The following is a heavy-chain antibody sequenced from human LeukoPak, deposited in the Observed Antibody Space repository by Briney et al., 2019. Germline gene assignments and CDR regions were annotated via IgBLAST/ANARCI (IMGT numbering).Heavy chain of an antibody. CDR2: IYYSGST. V-gene: IGHV4-39*01. CDR3: ARNETTGLQRTPYYHSYVDV. Sequence: SETLSLTCTVSGGSITNNAYYWAWIRQPPGNGLEWIGSIYYSGSTHYNPPLKSRLTISVDTSKNQFSLKLSSETAADTAVYYCARNETTGLQRTPYYHSYVDVWGKGTTVTVSS. J-gene: IGHJ6*03. D-gene: IGHD4-11*01. CDR1: GGSITNNAYY.